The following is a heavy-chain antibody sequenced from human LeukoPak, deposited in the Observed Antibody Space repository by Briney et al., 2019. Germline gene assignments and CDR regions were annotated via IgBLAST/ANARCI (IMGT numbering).Heavy chain of an antibody. CDR2: ISTSSSYT. D-gene: IGHD2-21*02. CDR3: ASVVVTSNPFDY. Sequence: PGGSLRPSCAASGFTFSDYYMSWIRQAPGKGPECISYISTSSSYTYYADSVQGRFTISRDNAKNSLYLQMNSLRVEDTAVYYCASVVVTSNPFDYWGQGTLVTVSS. CDR1: GFTFSDYY. J-gene: IGHJ4*02. V-gene: IGHV3-11*03.